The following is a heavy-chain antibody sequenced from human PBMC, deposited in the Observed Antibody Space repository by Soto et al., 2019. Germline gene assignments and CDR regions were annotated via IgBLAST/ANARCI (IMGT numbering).Heavy chain of an antibody. CDR3: TRDDVECSGGSCYGVPRDV. D-gene: IGHD2-15*01. V-gene: IGHV3-66*01. CDR2: IQSGGST. J-gene: IGHJ6*04. CDR1: GFSVSPKY. Sequence: EVQLVESGGGLVQPWGSLRLSCAASGFSVSPKYMSWVRQAPGKGMAWLSLIQSGGSTYYADSVKGRFTISRDNSENTLLLQMNSLRVEDTDVYDCTRDDVECSGGSCYGVPRDVGGKGTTVTVSA.